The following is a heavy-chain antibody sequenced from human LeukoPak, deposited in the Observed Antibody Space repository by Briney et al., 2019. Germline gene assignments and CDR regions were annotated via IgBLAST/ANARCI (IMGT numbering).Heavy chain of an antibody. J-gene: IGHJ4*02. CDR2: IYYSGST. V-gene: IGHV4-39*01. CDR1: GGSISSSSYY. D-gene: IGHD6-19*01. CDR3: ARQKGSGWYFIDY. Sequence: SETLSLTCTVSGGSISSSSYYWGWIRQPPGKGLEWIGSIYYSGSTYYNPSLKSRVTIPVDTSKNQFSLKLSSVTAADTAVYYCARQKGSGWYFIDYWGQGTLVTVSS.